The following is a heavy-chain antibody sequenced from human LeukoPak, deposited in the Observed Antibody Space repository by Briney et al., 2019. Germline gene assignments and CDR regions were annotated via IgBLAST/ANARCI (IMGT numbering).Heavy chain of an antibody. CDR2: ISRSANII. CDR3: AKDRLAAAGTYYFDY. V-gene: IGHV3-48*04. CDR1: GFTFSTYS. J-gene: IGHJ4*02. Sequence: GGSLRLSCAASGFTFSTYSMNWVRQAPGKGLEWVSYISRSANIIYYADSVEGRSTISRDNAKNSLYLQMNSLRAEDTAVYYCAKDRLAAAGTYYFDYWGQGTLVTVSS. D-gene: IGHD6-13*01.